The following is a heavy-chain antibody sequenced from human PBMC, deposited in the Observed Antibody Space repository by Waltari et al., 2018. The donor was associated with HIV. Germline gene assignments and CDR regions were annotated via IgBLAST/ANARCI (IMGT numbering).Heavy chain of an antibody. Sequence: QIQLLQSGAEGKKPGASVRVSCKASGYSFNTHGITWVRQAPGQGREWIGWISVKDGRTNSAQNLQGRVTMTSDPSTSTVYMELRTLRSDDTAVYYCAIGSWGEVSFGYWGQGTLVTVSS. CDR1: GYSFNTHG. D-gene: IGHD3-16*02. CDR2: ISVKDGRT. V-gene: IGHV1-18*04. J-gene: IGHJ4*02. CDR3: AIGSWGEVSFGY.